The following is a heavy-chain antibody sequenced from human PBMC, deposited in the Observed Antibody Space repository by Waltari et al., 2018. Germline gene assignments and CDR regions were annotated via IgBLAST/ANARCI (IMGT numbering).Heavy chain of an antibody. J-gene: IGHJ4*02. CDR3: TDGRGRFEY. CDR2: IYYGGSA. CDR1: GGSITILRDY. Sequence: QVQLQESGPGLVKPSETLSLVCPVSGGSITILRDYWAWIRQPPGKGLEWIGGIYYGGSAFYNPSLNSRVTLSFDTSKNQFSLHLRSATAADTAVYYCTDGRGRFEYWGQGTLVTVS. D-gene: IGHD1-26*01. V-gene: IGHV4-39*01.